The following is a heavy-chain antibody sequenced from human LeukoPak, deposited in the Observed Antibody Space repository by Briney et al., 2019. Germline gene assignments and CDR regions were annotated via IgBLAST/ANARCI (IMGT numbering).Heavy chain of an antibody. Sequence: GGSLRLSCAASGFTVSSNYMSWVRQAPGKGLEWVSVIYSGGSTYYADSVKGRFTISRDTSKNMLYLQMNSLRTDDTAMYYCARTEYCIRGSCYGLAFDVWGQGTMVTVSS. CDR1: GFTVSSNY. CDR2: IYSGGST. D-gene: IGHD2-15*01. V-gene: IGHV3-66*02. CDR3: ARTEYCIRGSCYGLAFDV. J-gene: IGHJ3*01.